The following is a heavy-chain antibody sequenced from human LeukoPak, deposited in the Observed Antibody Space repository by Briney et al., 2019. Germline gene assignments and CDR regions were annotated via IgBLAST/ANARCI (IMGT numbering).Heavy chain of an antibody. D-gene: IGHD3-22*01. CDR1: GFTFSSYE. J-gene: IGHJ5*02. CDR3: AREDSSGYYYLPSTWFDP. CDR2: ISSSGSTI. Sequence: PGGSLRLSCAASGFTFSSYEMNWVRQAPGKGLEWVSYISSSGSTIYYADSVKGRFTISRDNAKNSLYLQMNSLRAEDTAVYYCAREDSSGYYYLPSTWFDPWGQGTLVTVSS. V-gene: IGHV3-48*03.